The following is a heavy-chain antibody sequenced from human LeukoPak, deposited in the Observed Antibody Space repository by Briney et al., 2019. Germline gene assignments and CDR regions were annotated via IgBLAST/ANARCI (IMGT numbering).Heavy chain of an antibody. CDR2: IYPGDSDT. CDR3: ARHPPYTTSWFRFNWFDT. V-gene: IGHV5-51*01. Sequence: GESLKISCKGSGYSFSNYWIAWVRQMPGKGLEWMGFIYPGDSDTRYSPSFQGQVTISADKSIGTAYLQWSSLKASDTAVYYCARHPPYTTSWFRFNWFDTWGQGTLVTVSS. D-gene: IGHD3-10*01. J-gene: IGHJ5*02. CDR1: GYSFSNYW.